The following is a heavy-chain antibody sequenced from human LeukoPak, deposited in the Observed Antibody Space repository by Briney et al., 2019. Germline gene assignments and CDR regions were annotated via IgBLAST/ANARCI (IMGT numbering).Heavy chain of an antibody. Sequence: PGGSLRLSCAASGFTFSSYGMHWVRQAPGKGLEWVAVISYDGSNKYYADSVKGRFTISRDNSKNTLYLQMNSLRAEDTAVYYCAKGRPWETVFRFDPWGQGTLVTVSS. CDR1: GFTFSSYG. CDR2: ISYDGSNK. J-gene: IGHJ5*02. D-gene: IGHD1-26*01. V-gene: IGHV3-30*18. CDR3: AKGRPWETVFRFDP.